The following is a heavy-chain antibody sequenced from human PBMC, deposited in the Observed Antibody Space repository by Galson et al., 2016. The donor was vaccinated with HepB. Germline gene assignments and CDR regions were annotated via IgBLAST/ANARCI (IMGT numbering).Heavy chain of an antibody. J-gene: IGHJ4*02. CDR1: GYSFTSFY. D-gene: IGHD1-7*01. Sequence: SVKVSCKASGYSFTSFYLHWLRQAPGQGLEWMGIMNPGGGSAVYAQKFQGRVTMTRDTSTSTMYMELTSLRSEDTAVYHCARDITGTLYFDYWGQGTLVTVSS. CDR2: MNPGGGSA. CDR3: ARDITGTLYFDY. V-gene: IGHV1-46*01.